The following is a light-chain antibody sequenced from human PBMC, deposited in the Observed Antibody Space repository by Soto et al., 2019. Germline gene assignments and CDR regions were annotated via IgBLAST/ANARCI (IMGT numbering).Light chain of an antibody. V-gene: IGKV1-5*03. CDR1: QTISSW. CDR3: QHYNSYSEA. CDR2: KAS. J-gene: IGKJ1*01. Sequence: DIQMTQSPSTLSGSVGDRVTITCRASQTISSWLAWYQQKPGKAPKLLIYKASTLKSGVPSRFSGSGSGTECTLTISSLQPDDFATYYCQHYNSYSEAFGQATKVELK.